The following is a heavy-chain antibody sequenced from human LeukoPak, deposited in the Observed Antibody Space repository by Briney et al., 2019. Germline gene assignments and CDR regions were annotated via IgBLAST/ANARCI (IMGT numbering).Heavy chain of an antibody. J-gene: IGHJ1*01. D-gene: IGHD4-23*01. CDR2: ISWNSGSI. V-gene: IGHV3-9*01. CDR3: AIGGNSIGSYFQH. Sequence: PGGSLRLSCAASGSTFDDYAMHWVRQAPGKGLEWVSGISWNSGSIGYADSVKGRFTISRDNAKNSLYLQMNSLRAEDTALYCCAIGGNSIGSYFQHWGQGTLVTVSS. CDR1: GSTFDDYA.